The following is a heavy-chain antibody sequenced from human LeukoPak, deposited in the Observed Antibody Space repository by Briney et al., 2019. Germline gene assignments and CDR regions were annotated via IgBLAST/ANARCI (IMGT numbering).Heavy chain of an antibody. CDR3: ARGTAAAKIDY. CDR1: GFTFSSYG. V-gene: IGHV3-23*01. D-gene: IGHD6-13*01. CDR2: ISGSGGST. Sequence: GGTLRLSCAASGFTFSSYGMSWVRQAPGKGLEWVSAISGSGGSTYYADSVKSRFTISRDNAKNSLYLQMNSLRAEDTAVYYCARGTAAAKIDYWGQGTLVTVSS. J-gene: IGHJ4*02.